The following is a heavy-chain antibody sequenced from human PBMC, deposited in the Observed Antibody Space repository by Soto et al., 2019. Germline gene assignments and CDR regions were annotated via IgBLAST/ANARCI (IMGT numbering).Heavy chain of an antibody. CDR2: ISSSSSYT. CDR3: ARVEYSSGVDY. Sequence: LGLNCASSVFTFSNYYMSWIRQAPGKGLEWVSYISSSSSYTNYADSVKGRFTISRDNAKNSLYLQMNSLRAEDTAVYYCARVEYSSGVDYWGQGTMFTVSS. V-gene: IGHV3-11*06. D-gene: IGHD6-19*01. J-gene: IGHJ4*02. CDR1: VFTFSNYY.